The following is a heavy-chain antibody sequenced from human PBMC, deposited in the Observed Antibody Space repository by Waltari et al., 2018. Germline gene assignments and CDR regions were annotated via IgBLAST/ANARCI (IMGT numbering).Heavy chain of an antibody. V-gene: IGHV3-30*02. D-gene: IGHD5-12*01. CDR1: GFTFRSYG. CDR2: LRYDGSNE. J-gene: IGHJ4*02. CDR3: AGGGYSGNDFTQY. Sequence: QVQLVESGGGVVPPGGSLRLSCAAFGFTFRSYGMNWVRQAPGKGPEWVAYLRYDGSNEYYEESVKGRFTISRDNSKNTLYLQMNSLRTEDTAVYYCAGGGYSGNDFTQYWGQGTPVTVSS.